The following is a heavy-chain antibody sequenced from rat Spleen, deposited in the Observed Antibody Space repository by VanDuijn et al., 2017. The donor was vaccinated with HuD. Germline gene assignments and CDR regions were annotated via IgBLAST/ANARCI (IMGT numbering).Heavy chain of an antibody. D-gene: IGHD1-9*01. CDR3: ARPTYYGYNYFDY. CDR1: GFTFNNYW. Sequence: EVELVESGGGLVQPGGSLKLSCVASGFTFNNYWMTWIRQAPKKGLEWVATIIYDGSSTYYRDSVKGRFTISRDNAKSTLYLQMDSLRSEDTATYYCARPTYYGYNYFDYWGQGVMVTVSS. V-gene: IGHV5-7*01. J-gene: IGHJ2*01. CDR2: IIYDGSST.